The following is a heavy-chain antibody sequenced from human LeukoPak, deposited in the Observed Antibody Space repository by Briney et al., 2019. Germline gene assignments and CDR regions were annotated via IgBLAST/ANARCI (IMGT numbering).Heavy chain of an antibody. J-gene: IGHJ4*02. D-gene: IGHD3-9*01. CDR1: GGSISSYY. V-gene: IGHV4-59*01. CDR2: IYYSGST. Sequence: SETLSLTCTVSGGSISSYYWSWIRQPPGKGLEWIGYIYYSGSTNYNPSLKSRVTISVDTSKNQFSLKLSSVTAADTAVYYCARAGRGILTGYYGPHDYWGQGTLVTVPS. CDR3: ARAGRGILTGYYGPHDY.